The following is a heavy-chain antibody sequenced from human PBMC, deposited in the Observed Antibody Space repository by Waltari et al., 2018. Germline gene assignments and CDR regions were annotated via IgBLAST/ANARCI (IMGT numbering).Heavy chain of an antibody. V-gene: IGHV3-23*04. CDR3: AKVPSGIAAAGTTFDY. J-gene: IGHJ4*02. Sequence: EVQLVESGGGLVQPGGSLRLSCAASGFTFSSYAMSWVRQAPGKGLEWVSAISGSGGSTYCADSVKGRFTISRDNSKNTLYLQMNSLRAEDTAVYYCAKVPSGIAAAGTTFDYWGQGTLVTVSS. CDR2: ISGSGGST. D-gene: IGHD6-13*01. CDR1: GFTFSSYA.